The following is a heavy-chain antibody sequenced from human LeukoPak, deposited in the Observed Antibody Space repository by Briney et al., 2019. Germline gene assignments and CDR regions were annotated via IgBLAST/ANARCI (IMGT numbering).Heavy chain of an antibody. V-gene: IGHV3-30-3*01. CDR2: ISYDGSNK. Sequence: PGRSLRLSCAASGFTFSSYAMHWVRQAPGKGLEWVAVISYDGSNKYYADSVKGRFTISRDNSKNTLYLQMNSLRAEDTAVYYCATDERRLPLFYFDYWGQGSLVTVSS. J-gene: IGHJ4*02. CDR1: GFTFSSYA. D-gene: IGHD3-16*01. CDR3: ATDERRLPLFYFDY.